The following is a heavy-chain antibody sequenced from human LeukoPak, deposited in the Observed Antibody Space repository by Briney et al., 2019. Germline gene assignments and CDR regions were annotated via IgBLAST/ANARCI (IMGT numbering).Heavy chain of an antibody. V-gene: IGHV3-23*01. Sequence: PGGSLRLSCAASGFTFNNYAMSWVRQAPGKGLEWVSSIGGTGAGTKYADSVKGRFTISRDNSKNKMYLQMNSLRAEDTAVYYCAKDPGAYYYDSSASYFDSWGQGTLVTVSS. CDR1: GFTFNNYA. D-gene: IGHD3-22*01. J-gene: IGHJ4*02. CDR3: AKDPGAYYYDSSASYFDS. CDR2: IGGTGAGT.